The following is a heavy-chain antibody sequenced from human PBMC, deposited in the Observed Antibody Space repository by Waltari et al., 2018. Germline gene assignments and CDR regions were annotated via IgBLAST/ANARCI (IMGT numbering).Heavy chain of an antibody. J-gene: IGHJ6*03. CDR2: IYSGGST. CDR3: AKESSGYDFWSGSDYYYMDV. D-gene: IGHD3-3*01. CDR1: GFTFSSYA. Sequence: GFTFSSYAMSWVRQAPGKGLEWVSVIYSGGSTYYADSVKGRFTISRDNSKNTLYLQMNSLRAEDTAVYYCAKESSGYDFWSGSDYYYMDVWGKGTTVTVSS. V-gene: IGHV3-23*03.